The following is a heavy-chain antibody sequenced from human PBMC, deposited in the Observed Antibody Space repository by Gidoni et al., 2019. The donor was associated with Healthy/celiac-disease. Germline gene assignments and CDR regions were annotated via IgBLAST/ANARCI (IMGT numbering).Heavy chain of an antibody. J-gene: IGHJ1*01. Sequence: VQLVESGGGVVQPGRSMRLSCSASGFPFSSYGLHWVRQAPGKGLGVVAVIWYDGSNKYYADSVKGRFTISRDNSKNTLYLQMNSLRAEDTAVYYCARDRRDCSGGSCYRYFQHWGQGTLVTVSS. CDR2: IWYDGSNK. D-gene: IGHD2-15*01. V-gene: IGHV3-33*01. CDR3: ARDRRDCSGGSCYRYFQH. CDR1: GFPFSSYG.